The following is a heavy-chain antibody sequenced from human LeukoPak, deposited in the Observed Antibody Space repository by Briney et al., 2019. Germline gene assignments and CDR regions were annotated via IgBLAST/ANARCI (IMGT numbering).Heavy chain of an antibody. J-gene: IGHJ3*02. CDR2: IWDTEIT. V-gene: IGHV4-59*01. CDR1: GGSIRSYF. CDR3: ARGLVLATDDAFDI. Sequence: PSETLSLTCTVSGGSIRSYFWSWLRQPPGKGLEWIGYIWDTEITDYNPSLKSRVTIPLATSKNHFSLKLRSVTAADTALYFCARGLVLATDDAFDIWGQGTLVTVSS. D-gene: IGHD5-12*01.